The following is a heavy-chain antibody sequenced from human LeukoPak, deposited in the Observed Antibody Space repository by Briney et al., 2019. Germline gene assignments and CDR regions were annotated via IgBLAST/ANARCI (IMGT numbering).Heavy chain of an antibody. CDR2: IKQDGSEK. V-gene: IGHV3-7*01. D-gene: IGHD3-9*01. J-gene: IGHJ3*02. CDR1: GFTFSSYW. Sequence: PGGSLRLSCAASGFTFSSYWMSWVRQAPGKGLEWVANIKQDGSEKYYVDSVKGRFTISRDNAKNSLYLQMNSLRAEDTAVYYCARDVLRYFDWLPFGDAFDIWGQGTMVTVSS. CDR3: ARDVLRYFDWLPFGDAFDI.